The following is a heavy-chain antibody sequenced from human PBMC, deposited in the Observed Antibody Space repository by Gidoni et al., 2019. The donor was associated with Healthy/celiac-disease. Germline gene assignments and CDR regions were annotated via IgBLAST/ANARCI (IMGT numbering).Heavy chain of an antibody. CDR1: GFTFSSYA. V-gene: IGHV3-30-3*01. Sequence: QVQLVESGGGVVQPGRPLSLSRAASGFTFSSYAMHWVRQAPGKGLEWVAVISYDGSNKYYAESVKGRFTISRDNSKNTLYLQMNSLRAEDTAVYYCARDPVGYGDYAYYYYYMDVWGKGTTVTVSS. D-gene: IGHD4-17*01. J-gene: IGHJ6*03. CDR3: ARDPVGYGDYAYYYYYMDV. CDR2: ISYDGSNK.